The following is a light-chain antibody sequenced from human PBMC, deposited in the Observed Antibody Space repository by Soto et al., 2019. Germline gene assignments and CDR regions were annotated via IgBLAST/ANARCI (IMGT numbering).Light chain of an antibody. V-gene: IGKV1-39*01. CDR2: AAS. CDR3: QQSYTTPRT. CDR1: QNIYSY. J-gene: IGKJ1*01. Sequence: DIQMTQSPSSLSASVGDRVTITCRSSQNIYSYVNWYQHKLGKAPELLIYAASSLQSGVPSRFSGSGYGTDFTLTISSLQPEDVATYYCQQSYTTPRTIGRGTKVDIK.